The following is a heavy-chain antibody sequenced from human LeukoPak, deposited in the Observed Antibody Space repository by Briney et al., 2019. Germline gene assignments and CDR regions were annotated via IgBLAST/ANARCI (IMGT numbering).Heavy chain of an antibody. CDR3: ARDGYCSGGTCYSPYEDAFDI. CDR2: ISSNSGYT. V-gene: IGHV3-21*01. J-gene: IGHJ3*02. Sequence: GGSLRLSCAASGFTFSAYGMNWVRQAPGKGLEWVSSISSNSGYTYYAESVKGRFTVSRDNAKNSLYLQMNSLRAEDTAVYYCARDGYCSGGTCYSPYEDAFDIWGQGTLVTVSS. CDR1: GFTFSAYG. D-gene: IGHD2-15*01.